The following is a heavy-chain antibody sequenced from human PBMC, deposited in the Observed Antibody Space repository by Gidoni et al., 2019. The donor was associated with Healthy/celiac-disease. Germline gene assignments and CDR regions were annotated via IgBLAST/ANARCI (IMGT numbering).Heavy chain of an antibody. CDR1: GFPFSSYA. V-gene: IGHV3-30-3*01. D-gene: IGHD3-22*01. Sequence: QVQLVESGGGVVQPGRSLRLSWAASGFPFSSYAMHWVRQAPGKGLEWVAVISYEGSNKYYADSVKGRFTISRDNSKNTLYLQMNSLRAEDTAVYYCAREDSHAFDIWGQGTMVTVSS. J-gene: IGHJ3*02. CDR3: AREDSHAFDI. CDR2: ISYEGSNK.